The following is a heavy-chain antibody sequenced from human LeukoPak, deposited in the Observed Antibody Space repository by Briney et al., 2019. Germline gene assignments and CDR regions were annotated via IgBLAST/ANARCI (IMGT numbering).Heavy chain of an antibody. CDR1: GGSFSGYY. CDR3: ARVTFIAAGGSFAYYYYMDV. CDR2: INHSGST. D-gene: IGHD6-13*01. J-gene: IGHJ6*03. V-gene: IGHV4-34*01. Sequence: SETLSLTCAVYGGSFSGYYWSWIRQPPGKGLEWIGEINHSGSTNYNPSLKSRVTISVDTSKNQFSLKLSSVTAADTAVYYCARVTFIAAGGSFAYYYYMDVWGKGTTVTVSS.